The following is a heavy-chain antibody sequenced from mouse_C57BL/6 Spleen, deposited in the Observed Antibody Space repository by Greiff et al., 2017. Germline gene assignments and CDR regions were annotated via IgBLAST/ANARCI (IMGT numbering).Heavy chain of an antibody. J-gene: IGHJ2*01. V-gene: IGHV1-80*01. CDR2: IYPGDGDT. Sequence: VQLQQSGAELVKPGASVKISCKASGSAFSSYWMNWVKQRPGKGLEWIGQIYPGDGDTNYNGKFKGKATLTADKSSSTAYMQLSSLTSEDSAVYFCARGGYDYVYFDYWGQGTTLTVSS. D-gene: IGHD2-4*01. CDR3: ARGGYDYVYFDY. CDR1: GSAFSSYW.